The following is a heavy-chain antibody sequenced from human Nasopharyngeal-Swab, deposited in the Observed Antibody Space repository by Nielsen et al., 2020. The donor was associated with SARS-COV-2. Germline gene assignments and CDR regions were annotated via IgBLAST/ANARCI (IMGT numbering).Heavy chain of an antibody. CDR2: ISSSGSTI. CDR1: GFTFSDYY. CDR3: ARDRPSYCGGDCYSVGFDY. Sequence: GESLKISCAASGFTFSDYYMSWIRQAPEKGLEWVSYISSSGSTIYYADSVKGRFTISRDNAKNSLYLQMNSLRAEDTAVYYCARDRPSYCGGDCYSVGFDYWGQGTLVTVSS. D-gene: IGHD2-21*02. V-gene: IGHV3-11*01. J-gene: IGHJ4*02.